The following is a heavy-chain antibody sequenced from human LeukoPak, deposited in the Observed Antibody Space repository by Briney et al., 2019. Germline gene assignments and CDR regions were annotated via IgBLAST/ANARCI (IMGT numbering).Heavy chain of an antibody. J-gene: IGHJ4*02. D-gene: IGHD2-15*01. CDR1: GFTFTIYN. CDR3: AKDTGAIVVVVAATGFDY. V-gene: IGHV3-30*02. CDR2: IRYDGSNK. Sequence: GGSLRLSCAASGFTFTIYNMNWVRQAPGKGLEWVAFIRYDGSNKYYADSVKGRFTISRDNSKNTLYLQMNSLRAEDTAVYYCAKDTGAIVVVVAATGFDYWGQGTLVTVSS.